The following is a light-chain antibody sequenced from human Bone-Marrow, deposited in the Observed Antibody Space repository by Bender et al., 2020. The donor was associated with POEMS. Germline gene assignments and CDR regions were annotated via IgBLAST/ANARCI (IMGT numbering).Light chain of an antibody. Sequence: QSALTQPASVSGSPGQSITISCTGTSSDVGSYNLVSWYQQHPGKAPKLMIYEVSKRPSGVSNRFSGSKSGNTASLTISGLKTEDEADYYCQSYDGSNVVIGGGTKLTVL. CDR2: EVS. J-gene: IGLJ2*01. V-gene: IGLV2-23*02. CDR3: QSYDGSNVV. CDR1: SSDVGSYNL.